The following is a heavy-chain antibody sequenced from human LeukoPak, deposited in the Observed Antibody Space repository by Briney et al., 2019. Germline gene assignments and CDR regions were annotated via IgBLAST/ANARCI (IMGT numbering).Heavy chain of an antibody. Sequence: SVKVSCKASGGTFSSYAISWVRQAPGQGLEWMGGIIPIFGTANYAQKFQGRVTITADESTSTAYMELSSLRSEDTAVYYCASPALDSSSWYYFDYWGQGTLVTVSS. V-gene: IGHV1-69*13. CDR2: IIPIFGTA. D-gene: IGHD6-13*01. J-gene: IGHJ4*02. CDR1: GGTFSSYA. CDR3: ASPALDSSSWYYFDY.